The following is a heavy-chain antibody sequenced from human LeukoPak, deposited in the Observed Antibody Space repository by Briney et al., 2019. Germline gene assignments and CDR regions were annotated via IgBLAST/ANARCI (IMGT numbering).Heavy chain of an antibody. D-gene: IGHD3-10*01. J-gene: IGHJ5*02. CDR2: INPNSGST. Sequence: ASVKVSCKASGYTFTGYYMHWVRQAPGQGLEWMGWINPNSGSTSYAQKFQGRVTMTRDTSISTAYMELSRLRSDDTAVYYCARAVMVRGVIQEYLSWFDPWGQGTLVTVSS. CDR1: GYTFTGYY. V-gene: IGHV1-2*02. CDR3: ARAVMVRGVIQEYLSWFDP.